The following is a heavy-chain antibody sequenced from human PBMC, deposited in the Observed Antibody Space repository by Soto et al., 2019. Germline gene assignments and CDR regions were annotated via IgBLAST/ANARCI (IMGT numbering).Heavy chain of an antibody. Sequence: GASVKVSCKASGYTFTSYYMHWVRQAPGQGLEWMGIINPSGGSTSYAQKFQGRVTMTRDTSTSTVYMELSSLRSEDTAVYYCARDKALPGGQRLVKSYGMDVWGQGTTVTVSS. D-gene: IGHD6-13*01. CDR1: GYTFTSYY. CDR2: INPSGGST. J-gene: IGHJ6*02. CDR3: ARDKALPGGQRLVKSYGMDV. V-gene: IGHV1-46*01.